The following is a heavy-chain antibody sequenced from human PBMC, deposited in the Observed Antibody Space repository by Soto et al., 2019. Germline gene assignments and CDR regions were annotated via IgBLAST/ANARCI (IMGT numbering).Heavy chain of an antibody. CDR1: GFTFSSYG. J-gene: IGHJ6*03. CDR3: ASMYYSSGWYRQFYYYMDV. D-gene: IGHD6-19*01. V-gene: IGHV3-30*03. CDR2: ISYDGSNK. Sequence: GGSLRLSCAASGFTFSSYGMHWVRQAPGKGLEWVAVISYDGSNKYYADSVKGRFTISRDNSKNTLYLQMNSLRAEDTAVYYCASMYYSSGWYRQFYYYMDVWGKGTTVTVSS.